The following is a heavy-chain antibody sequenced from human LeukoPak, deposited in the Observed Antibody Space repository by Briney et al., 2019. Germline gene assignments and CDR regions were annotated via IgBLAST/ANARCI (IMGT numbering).Heavy chain of an antibody. CDR3: ARGGYYGSGNDFRFDP. V-gene: IGHV4-61*01. J-gene: IGHJ5*02. CDR1: GVSISSSNSY. Sequence: SETLSLTCTVSGVSISSSNSYWSWIRQPPGKGLECIGYIHYTGSTDYNPSLKSRVTISVDTSKNQFSLKLSSVTAADTAIYYCARGGYYGSGNDFRFDPWGQGTLVTVSS. CDR2: IHYTGST. D-gene: IGHD3-10*01.